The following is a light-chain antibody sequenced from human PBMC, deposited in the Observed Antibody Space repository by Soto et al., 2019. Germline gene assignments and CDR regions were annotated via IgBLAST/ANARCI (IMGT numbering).Light chain of an antibody. J-gene: IGKJ1*01. CDR2: DAS. V-gene: IGKV3-11*01. CDR1: QSVSSF. Sequence: EIVLTQSPATLSLSPGERATLSCQASQSVSSFLAWYQQKPGQAPRLLIYDASNRATGIPARFSGSGSGTDFTLTISSLEPEDCAVYYCQQRSYLVTFGQGTKVEI. CDR3: QQRSYLVT.